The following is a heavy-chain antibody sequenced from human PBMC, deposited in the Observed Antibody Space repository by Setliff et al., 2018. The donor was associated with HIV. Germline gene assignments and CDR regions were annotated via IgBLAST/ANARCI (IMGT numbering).Heavy chain of an antibody. Sequence: SETLSLTCTVSGGSISSYYWSWIRQPPGKGLEWIGYIHYSGSTNYNPSLKSRVTISVDTSKNQFSLKLSSVTAADTAVYYCARDGAYCGGDCRPSDAFDIWGQGTMVTVSS. J-gene: IGHJ3*02. CDR2: IHYSGST. CDR1: GGSISSYY. D-gene: IGHD2-21*02. CDR3: ARDGAYCGGDCRPSDAFDI. V-gene: IGHV4-59*01.